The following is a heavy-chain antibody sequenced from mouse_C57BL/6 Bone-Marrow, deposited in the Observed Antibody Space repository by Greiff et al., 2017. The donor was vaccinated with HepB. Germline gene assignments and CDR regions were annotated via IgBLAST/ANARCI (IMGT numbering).Heavy chain of an antibody. CDR2: ISDGGSYT. Sequence: EVKVEESGGGLVKPGGSLKLSCAASGFTFSSYAMSWVRQTPEKRLEWVATISDGGSYTYYPDNVKGRFTISRDNAKNNLYLQMSHLKSEDTAMYYCARVNWCYAMDYWGQGTSVTVSS. CDR1: GFTFSSYA. J-gene: IGHJ4*01. CDR3: ARVNWCYAMDY. V-gene: IGHV5-4*03. D-gene: IGHD4-1*01.